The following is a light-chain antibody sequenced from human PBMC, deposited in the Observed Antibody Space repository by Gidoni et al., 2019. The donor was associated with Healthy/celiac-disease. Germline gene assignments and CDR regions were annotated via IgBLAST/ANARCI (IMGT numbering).Light chain of an antibody. Sequence: EIELTQSPATLSLSPGERATLSCRASQSVSSYLAWYQQKPGQAPRLLIYDASNRATGIPAMFSGSGSGTDFSLTISSLEPEDFAVYYCQQRSNWLTFGGGTKVEIK. J-gene: IGKJ4*01. CDR3: QQRSNWLT. CDR1: QSVSSY. V-gene: IGKV3-11*01. CDR2: DAS.